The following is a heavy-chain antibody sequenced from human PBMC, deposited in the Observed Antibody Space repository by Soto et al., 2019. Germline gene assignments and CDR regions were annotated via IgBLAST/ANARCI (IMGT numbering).Heavy chain of an antibody. CDR2: ISSSSRTI. Sequence: EVQLVESGGGLVQPGGSLRLSCAASGFTFSSYSMNWVRQAPGKGLEWVSYISSSSRTIYYADSVKGRFTISRDNAKNSLYLQMNSLRAEDTAVYYCARDQREDYYGSGSYPDAFDIWGQGTMVTVSS. J-gene: IGHJ3*02. V-gene: IGHV3-48*01. CDR1: GFTFSSYS. CDR3: ARDQREDYYGSGSYPDAFDI. D-gene: IGHD3-10*01.